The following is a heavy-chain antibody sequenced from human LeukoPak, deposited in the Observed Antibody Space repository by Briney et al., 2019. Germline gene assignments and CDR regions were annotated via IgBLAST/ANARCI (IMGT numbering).Heavy chain of an antibody. CDR2: ISSSSSYI. D-gene: IGHD3-10*01. V-gene: IGHV3-21*01. CDR1: GFTFSNTN. CDR3: ASTVRAQSDY. J-gene: IGHJ4*02. Sequence: PGGSLRLSCAASGFTFSNTNMNWVRQAPGKGLEWVSSISSSSSYIYYADSVKGRFTISRDNAKNSLYLQMNSLRAEDTAVYYCASTVRAQSDYWGQGTLVTVSS.